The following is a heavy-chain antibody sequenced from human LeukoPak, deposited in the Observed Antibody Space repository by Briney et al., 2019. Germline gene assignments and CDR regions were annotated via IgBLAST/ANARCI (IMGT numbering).Heavy chain of an antibody. V-gene: IGHV4-34*01. CDR3: ARTHCSSTSCYSWFDP. Sequence: PSETLSLTCAVYGGSFSGYYWSWIRLPPGKGLEWIGEINHSGSTNYNPSLKSRVTISVDTSKNQFSLKLSSVTAADTAVYYCARTHCSSTSCYSWFDPWGQGTLVTVSS. D-gene: IGHD2-2*01. J-gene: IGHJ5*02. CDR1: GGSFSGYY. CDR2: INHSGST.